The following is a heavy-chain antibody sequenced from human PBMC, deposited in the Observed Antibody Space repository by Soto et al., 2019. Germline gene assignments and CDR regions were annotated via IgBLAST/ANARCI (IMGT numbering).Heavy chain of an antibody. CDR2: MNSDGSST. D-gene: IGHD6-6*01. CDR1: GFTFSSYW. J-gene: IGHJ4*02. CDR3: ARGGLYSSSRGNDY. Sequence: EAQLVESGGGLVQPGGSLRLSCAASGFTFSSYWMHWVRQAPGKGLVWVSRMNSDGSSTTYADSVKGRFTISRDNAKNTLYLQMSSLRAEDTAVYYCARGGLYSSSRGNDYWGQGTLVTVSS. V-gene: IGHV3-74*01.